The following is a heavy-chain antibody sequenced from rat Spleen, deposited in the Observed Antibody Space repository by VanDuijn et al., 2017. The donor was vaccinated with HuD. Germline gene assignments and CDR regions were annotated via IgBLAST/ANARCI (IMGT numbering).Heavy chain of an antibody. J-gene: IGHJ4*01. CDR2: MWRSGST. Sequence: QVQLMESGPGLVQPSETLSLTCTVSGFSLINYSVHWVRQPPGKGLEWMGVMWRSGSTEYNSAFKSRLSIRRDTSKNHIFLKMNSLQSEDTTTYYCARAPGNGYVLDAWGQGASVTVSS. CDR1: GFSLINYS. V-gene: IGHV2-45*01. D-gene: IGHD5-1*01. CDR3: ARAPGNGYVLDA.